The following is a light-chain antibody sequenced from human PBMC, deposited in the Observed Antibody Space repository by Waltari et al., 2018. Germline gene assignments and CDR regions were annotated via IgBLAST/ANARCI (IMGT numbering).Light chain of an antibody. J-gene: IGKJ1*01. V-gene: IGKV3-15*01. CDR1: QVVSSN. Sequence: EIAMTQSPATLSVSPGERATLSCRASQVVSSNLAWYQQKPGQAPRLLIYGASTRDTGIPARFSGSGSGTEFTLTISSLQSEDFAVYYCQKYNNWPPSWTFGQGTKVEIK. CDR2: GAS. CDR3: QKYNNWPPSWT.